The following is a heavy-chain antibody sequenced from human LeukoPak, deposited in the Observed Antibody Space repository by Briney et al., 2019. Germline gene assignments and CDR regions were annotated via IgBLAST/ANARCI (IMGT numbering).Heavy chain of an antibody. CDR3: GRDGEGGTFDI. Sequence: GGSLRLSCAASGFTFSRFWMNWVRQAPGRGLEWVANIDQSGGRNNYVDSVKGRFTISRDNAKNSLILEMSSLRADDTAVYFCGRDGEGGTFDIWGQGTTVTVSS. D-gene: IGHD2-21*01. CDR2: IDQSGGRN. CDR1: GFTFSRFW. V-gene: IGHV3-7*05. J-gene: IGHJ3*02.